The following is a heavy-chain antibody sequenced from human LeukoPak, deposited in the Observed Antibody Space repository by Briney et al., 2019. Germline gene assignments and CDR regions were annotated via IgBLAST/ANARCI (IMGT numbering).Heavy chain of an antibody. CDR2: ISWDGGST. Sequence: GGSLRLSCAASGFTFDDYAMHWVRQAPGKGLEWVSLISWDGGSTYYADSVKGRFTISRDNAKNSLFLQMNTLRAEDTALYYCAKDSTYYYDSSGYYYWRWFDYWGQGTLVTVSS. CDR3: AKDSTYYYDSSGYYYWRWFDY. CDR1: GFTFDDYA. D-gene: IGHD3-22*01. V-gene: IGHV3-43D*03. J-gene: IGHJ4*02.